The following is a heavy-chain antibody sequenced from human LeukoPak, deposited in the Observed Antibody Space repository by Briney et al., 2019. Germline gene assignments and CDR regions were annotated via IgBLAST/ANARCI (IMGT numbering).Heavy chain of an antibody. J-gene: IGHJ5*02. V-gene: IGHV1-18*04. CDR2: ISAYNGNT. D-gene: IGHD2-2*01. Sequence: GASVKVSCKASGYTFTSYGISWVRQPPGQGLELMGWISAYNGNTNYAQKLQGRVTMTTDTSTSTAYMELRSLRSDDTAVYYCARASISLVVPAAKNWFDPWGQGTLVTVSS. CDR1: GYTFTSYG. CDR3: ARASISLVVPAAKNWFDP.